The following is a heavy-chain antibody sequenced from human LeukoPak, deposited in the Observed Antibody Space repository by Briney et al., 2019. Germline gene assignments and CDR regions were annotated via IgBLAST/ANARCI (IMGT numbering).Heavy chain of an antibody. CDR2: ISSSSSYI. CDR1: GFTFSSYS. Sequence: GGSLRLSCAASGFTFSSYSMNWVRQDPGKGLEWVSSISSSSSYIYYADSVKGRFTISRDNAKNSLYLQMNSLRAEDTAVYYCARDGVAYFDYWGQGTLVTVSS. CDR3: ARDGVAYFDY. V-gene: IGHV3-21*01. J-gene: IGHJ4*02. D-gene: IGHD3-3*01.